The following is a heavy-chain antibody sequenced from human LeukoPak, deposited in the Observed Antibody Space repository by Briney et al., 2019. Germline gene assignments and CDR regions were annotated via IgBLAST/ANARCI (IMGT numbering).Heavy chain of an antibody. V-gene: IGHV3-13*01. J-gene: IGHJ4*02. CDR1: GFTFSSYD. CDR2: IGTAGDT. Sequence: PGWSLRLSCAASGFTFSSYDMHWVRQATGKGLEWVSAIGTAGDTYDPGSVKGRFTISRDNSKNTLYLQMNSLRAEDTAVYYCAAYSSLDYWGQGALVTVSS. CDR3: AAYSSLDY. D-gene: IGHD6-19*01.